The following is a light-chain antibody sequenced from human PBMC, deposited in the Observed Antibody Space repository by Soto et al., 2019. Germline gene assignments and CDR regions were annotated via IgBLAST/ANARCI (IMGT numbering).Light chain of an antibody. Sequence: DIQMTQSPSTLSSSVGDRVTITCRASQSISSRLAWSQQKPGKAPKLLIYKAYSLESGVPSRFSGSASVTEFTLTISSRQPDDFATSYCQQYNSYPWTFGGGTKVEIK. CDR1: QSISSR. CDR3: QQYNSYPWT. V-gene: IGKV1-5*03. J-gene: IGKJ1*01. CDR2: KAY.